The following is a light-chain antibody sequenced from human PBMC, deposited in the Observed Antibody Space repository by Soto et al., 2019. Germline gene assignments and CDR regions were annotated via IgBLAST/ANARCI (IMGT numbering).Light chain of an antibody. J-gene: IGLJ2*01. Sequence: QSALTQPPSASGSPGQSVTISCSGTSSDVGAYNYVSWYQQHPGKAPRLLIYEVSQRPSGVPDRFSGSKSANTASLTVSGLQPEDEADYYCQSYDTSLSVVFGGGTKLTVL. CDR2: EVS. V-gene: IGLV2-8*01. CDR1: SSDVGAYNY. CDR3: QSYDTSLSVV.